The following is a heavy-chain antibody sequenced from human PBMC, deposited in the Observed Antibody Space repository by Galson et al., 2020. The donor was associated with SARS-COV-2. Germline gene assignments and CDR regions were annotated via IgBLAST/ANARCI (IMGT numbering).Heavy chain of an antibody. CDR1: GYTFTGYY. D-gene: IGHD6-13*01. CDR3: ARDVGMAAAGQGWFDP. J-gene: IGHJ5*02. V-gene: IGHV1-2*04. Sequence: GESLKISCKASGYTFTGYYMHWVRQAPGQGLEWMGWINPNSGGTNYAQKFQGWVTMTRDTSISTAYMELSRLRSDDTAVYYCARDVGMAAAGQGWFDPWGQGTLVTVSS. CDR2: INPNSGGT.